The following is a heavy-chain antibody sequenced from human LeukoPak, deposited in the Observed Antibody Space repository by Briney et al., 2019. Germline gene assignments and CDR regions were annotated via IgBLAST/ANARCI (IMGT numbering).Heavy chain of an antibody. Sequence: AASVKVSFTASGYAFTGFYIHWVRRAPGQGLEWMGRLNPNSGGTIHAQKFQGRVTITRDTSISTAYMELSRLRSDDTAVYYCARVPDIYCPSTSCVDYWGQGTLVTVSS. CDR2: LNPNSGGT. CDR1: GYAFTGFY. D-gene: IGHD2-2*01. CDR3: ARVPDIYCPSTSCVDY. V-gene: IGHV1-2*06. J-gene: IGHJ4*02.